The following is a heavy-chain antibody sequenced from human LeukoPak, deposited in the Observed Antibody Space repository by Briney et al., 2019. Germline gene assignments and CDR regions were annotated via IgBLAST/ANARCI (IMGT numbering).Heavy chain of an antibody. CDR2: ISAYNGNT. Sequence: ASVKVSCKASGYTFTSYGISWVRQAPGQGLEWMGWISAYNGNTNYAQKVQGRVTMTTDTSTSTAYMELRSLRSDDTAVYYCAREGTYYYDSSGSNFDYSGQGTLVTVSS. CDR1: GYTFTSYG. V-gene: IGHV1-18*01. CDR3: AREGTYYYDSSGSNFDY. J-gene: IGHJ4*02. D-gene: IGHD3-22*01.